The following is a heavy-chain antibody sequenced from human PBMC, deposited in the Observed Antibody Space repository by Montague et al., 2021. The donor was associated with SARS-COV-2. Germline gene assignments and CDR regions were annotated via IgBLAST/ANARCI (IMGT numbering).Heavy chain of an antibody. V-gene: IGHV4-59*13. J-gene: IGHJ4*02. Sequence: SETLSLTCTVSGDSISIYYWIWIRQPPGKGRELIWFVYYNGSTSSNSNLNLQVTVTVDTAKNKYSLTLMSVTAAATAVYYCARGERGAWYNHYFDYWGQGALVTVSS. D-gene: IGHD6-19*01. CDR3: ARGERGAWYNHYFDY. CDR2: VYYNGST. CDR1: GDSISIYY.